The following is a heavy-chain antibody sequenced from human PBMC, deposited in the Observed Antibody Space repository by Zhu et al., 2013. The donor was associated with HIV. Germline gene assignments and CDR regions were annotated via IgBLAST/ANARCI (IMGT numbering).Heavy chain of an antibody. D-gene: IGHD3-10*01. V-gene: IGHV1-69*01. CDR1: GGTFSSYA. J-gene: IGHJ5*02. Sequence: QVQLVQSGAEVKKPGSSVKVSCKASGGTFSSYAISWVRQAPGQGLEWMGGIIPIFGTANYAQKFQGRVTITADESTSTAYMELSSLRSEDTAVYYCARAVRGITMVRGVIITNWFDPWGQGTLVTVSS. CDR3: ARAVRGITMVRGVIITNWFDP. CDR2: IIPIFGTA.